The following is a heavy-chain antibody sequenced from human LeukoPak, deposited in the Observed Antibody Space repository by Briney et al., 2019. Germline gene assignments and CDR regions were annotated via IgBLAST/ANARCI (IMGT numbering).Heavy chain of an antibody. Sequence: GGSLRLSCAASGFTFSNYAMHWVRQAPGKGLEWVAVISDDGSNKYYGDSVKGRFTISKDNSKNTVYLQMNSLRAEDTAVYYCAKDRYSSGWYSDFDYWGQGTLVTVSS. J-gene: IGHJ4*02. CDR1: GFTFSNYA. CDR2: ISDDGSNK. CDR3: AKDRYSSGWYSDFDY. D-gene: IGHD6-19*01. V-gene: IGHV3-30*18.